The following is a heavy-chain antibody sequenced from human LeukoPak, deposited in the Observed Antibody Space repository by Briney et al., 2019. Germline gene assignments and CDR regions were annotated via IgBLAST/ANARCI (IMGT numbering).Heavy chain of an antibody. CDR2: IYTSGST. Sequence: SETLSLTCTVSGGSISSGSYYWSWIRQPAGKGLEWIGRIYTSGSTNYNPSLKSRVTISVDTSKNQFSLKLSSVTAADTAVYYCARDSEYYGSGSAFDPWGQGTLVTVSS. CDR3: ARDSEYYGSGSAFDP. V-gene: IGHV4-61*02. CDR1: GGSISSGSYY. J-gene: IGHJ5*02. D-gene: IGHD3-10*01.